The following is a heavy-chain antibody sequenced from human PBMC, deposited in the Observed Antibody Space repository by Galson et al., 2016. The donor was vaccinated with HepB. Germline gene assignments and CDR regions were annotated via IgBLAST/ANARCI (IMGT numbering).Heavy chain of an antibody. CDR3: ARRGIAVAGRGGIDY. CDR1: AYSFTSYW. V-gene: IGHV5-51*01. J-gene: IGHJ4*02. CDR2: IYPGDSDT. Sequence: QSGAEVKKPGESLRISCKGSAYSFTSYWIGRVRQMPGKGLEWMAMIYPGDSDTRYSPSFQGQVTISADKSISTAYLQWSSLKASDTAMYYCARRGIAVAGRGGIDYWGQGTLVTVSS. D-gene: IGHD6-19*01.